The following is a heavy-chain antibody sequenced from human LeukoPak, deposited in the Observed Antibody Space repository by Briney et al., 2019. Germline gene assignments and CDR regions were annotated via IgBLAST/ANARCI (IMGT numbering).Heavy chain of an antibody. Sequence: ASVKVSCKAYGYTFINYYMHWVRQAPGQGLEWMGWINPNSGVTNYAQKFQGRVTMTRDTSISTAFMELSRLGSDDTAVYYCARARKETANNHYFDYWGQGPLVTVSS. J-gene: IGHJ4*02. V-gene: IGHV1-2*02. CDR2: INPNSGVT. CDR3: ARARKETANNHYFDY. CDR1: GYTFINYY. D-gene: IGHD5-24*01.